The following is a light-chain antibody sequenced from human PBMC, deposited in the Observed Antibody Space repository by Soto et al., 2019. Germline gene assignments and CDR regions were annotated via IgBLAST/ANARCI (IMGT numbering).Light chain of an antibody. CDR2: EGS. CDR3: CSYAGSSAV. J-gene: IGLJ2*01. CDR1: SGDVGSYNL. Sequence: QSALTQPASVSGSPGRSITISCTGTSGDVGSYNLVSWYQQHPGKAPKLMIYEGSKRPSGVSNRFSGSKSGNTASLTISGLQAEDEADYYCCSYAGSSAVFGGGTKLTVL. V-gene: IGLV2-23*01.